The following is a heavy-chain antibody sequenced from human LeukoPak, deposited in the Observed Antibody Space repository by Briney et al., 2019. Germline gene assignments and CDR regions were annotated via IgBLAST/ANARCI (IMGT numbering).Heavy chain of an antibody. CDR1: GYTFRAYY. Sequence: PKASVKVSCKASGYTFRAYYMHLMRQATGQGLEWMGWIDPNSGDTNYAQKFQGRVTMTGDTSTSTVYMELSSLRSEDTAVYYCARSRLLSDYWGQGTLVTVSS. CDR3: ARSRLLSDY. V-gene: IGHV1-2*02. CDR2: IDPNSGDT. D-gene: IGHD1-26*01. J-gene: IGHJ4*02.